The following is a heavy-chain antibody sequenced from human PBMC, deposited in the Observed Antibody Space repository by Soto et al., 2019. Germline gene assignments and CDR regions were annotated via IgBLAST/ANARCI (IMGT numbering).Heavy chain of an antibody. V-gene: IGHV4-30-2*01. D-gene: IGHD3-3*01. Sequence: PSETLSLTCGVSGGSINSGGYSWSWIRQPPGRGLEWIGNIYPSGSANYSPSLKTRVTISVDRSMNQFSLNLGSVTAADTAVYYCAREIFPYGMDVWGPGTTVTASS. CDR2: IYPSGSA. CDR1: GGSINSGGYS. CDR3: AREIFPYGMDV. J-gene: IGHJ6*02.